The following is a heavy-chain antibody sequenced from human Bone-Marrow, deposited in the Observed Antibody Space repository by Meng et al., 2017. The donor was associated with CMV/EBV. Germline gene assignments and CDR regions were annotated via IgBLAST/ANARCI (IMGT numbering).Heavy chain of an antibody. CDR2: IKQDGRDE. Sequence: GESLKISCAASGFTFSSYWMSWVRQAPGKGLEWVANIKQDGRDEFYLDSVKGRFTTSADKAKSSVFLQMNSLRAEDTAVYYCVSTSGQWGQGALVTVSS. CDR3: VSTSGQ. D-gene: IGHD3-16*01. J-gene: IGHJ4*02. CDR1: GFTFSSYW. V-gene: IGHV3-7*01.